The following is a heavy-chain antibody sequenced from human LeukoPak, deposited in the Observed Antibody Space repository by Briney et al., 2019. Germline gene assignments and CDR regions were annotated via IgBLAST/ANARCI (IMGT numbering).Heavy chain of an antibody. CDR1: GFTFSSYA. V-gene: IGHV3-23*01. CDR3: AKDLVPYYYYGMDV. Sequence: GGSLRLSCAATGFTFSSYAMSWVRQAPGKGLEWVSAISGSGGSTYYADSVKGRFTISRDNSKNTLYLQMNSLRAEDTAVYYCAKDLVPYYYYGMDVWGKGTTVTVSS. J-gene: IGHJ6*04. CDR2: ISGSGGST.